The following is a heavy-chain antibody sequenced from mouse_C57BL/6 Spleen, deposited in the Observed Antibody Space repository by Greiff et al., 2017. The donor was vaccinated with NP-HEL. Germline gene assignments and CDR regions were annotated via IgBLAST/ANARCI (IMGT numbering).Heavy chain of an antibody. CDR3: ARGIDDYGYAMDY. Sequence: VQLQQPGAELVKPGASVKLSCKASGYTFTSYWMHWVKQRPGQGLEWIGMIHPNSGSTNYNEKFKSKATLTVDKSSSTAYMQLSSLTSEDSAVYYCARGIDDYGYAMDYWGQGTSVTVSS. V-gene: IGHV1-64*01. D-gene: IGHD2-4*01. CDR2: IHPNSGST. CDR1: GYTFTSYW. J-gene: IGHJ4*01.